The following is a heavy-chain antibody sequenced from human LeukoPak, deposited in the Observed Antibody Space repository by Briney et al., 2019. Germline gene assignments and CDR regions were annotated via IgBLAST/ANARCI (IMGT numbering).Heavy chain of an antibody. V-gene: IGHV4-39*07. CDR3: ARGARYCSGGSCFDY. CDR2: IYYSGST. Sequence: PSETLSLTCTVSGGSISSSSYYWGWIRQPPGKGLEWIGSIYYSGSTYYNPSLKSRVTISVDTSKNQFSLKLSSVTAADTAVYYCARGARYCSGGSCFDYWGQGTLVTVSS. CDR1: GGSISSSSYY. J-gene: IGHJ4*02. D-gene: IGHD2-15*01.